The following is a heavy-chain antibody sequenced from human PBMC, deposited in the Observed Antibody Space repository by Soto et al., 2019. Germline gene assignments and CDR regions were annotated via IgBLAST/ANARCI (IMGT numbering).Heavy chain of an antibody. CDR1: GYTFTSYG. D-gene: IGHD4-17*01. CDR2: ISGYNGNR. J-gene: IGHJ4*02. CDR3: ARDAGANGDYGGDFDY. Sequence: QVQLVQSGAEVKKPGASVKVSCKASGYTFTSYGISWVRQAPGQGLEWMGWISGYNGNRNFAQKFQGRVTMTXXTXSXXAYMELRSLRSDDTAVYYCARDAGANGDYGGDFDYWGQGTLVTVSS. V-gene: IGHV1-18*01.